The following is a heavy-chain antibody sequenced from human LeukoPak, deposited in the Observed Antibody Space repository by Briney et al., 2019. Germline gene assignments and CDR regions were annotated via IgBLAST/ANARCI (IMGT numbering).Heavy chain of an antibody. CDR3: AKGGSYSSSWYDY. Sequence: GGSLRLSCAASGFTFSNYWMHWVRQAPGKGLVWVSRINGDGSITSYADSVKVRFTISRDNAKNTLFLEMNSLRVEDTAVYYCAKGGSYSSSWYDYWGQGALVTVSS. CDR1: GFTFSNYW. D-gene: IGHD6-13*01. CDR2: INGDGSIT. V-gene: IGHV3-74*01. J-gene: IGHJ4*02.